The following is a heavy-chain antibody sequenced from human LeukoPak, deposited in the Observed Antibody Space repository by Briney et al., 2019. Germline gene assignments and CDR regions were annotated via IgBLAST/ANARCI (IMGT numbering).Heavy chain of an antibody. CDR3: ASHSSSSHRGYDYYYMDV. Sequence: AAVTVSSMDSGYTFTIDDINRVRQAPGQGLGWMGWIKPKSGNTGYAQKFQGRVTMTRNTSISTAYMELSSLRSEDTAVYYCASHSSSSHRGYDYYYMDVWGKGTTVTVSS. CDR2: IKPKSGNT. J-gene: IGHJ6*03. D-gene: IGHD6-6*01. V-gene: IGHV1-8*01. CDR1: GYTFTIDD.